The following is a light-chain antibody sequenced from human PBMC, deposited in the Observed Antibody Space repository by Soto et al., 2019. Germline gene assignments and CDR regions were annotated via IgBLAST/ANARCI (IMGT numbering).Light chain of an antibody. V-gene: IGLV1-40*01. CDR2: VNT. CDR3: QSYDSSLSGYV. CDR1: SSNIGAGYD. Sequence: SSSNIGAGYDVHWYQRIPGTAPRLLIYVNTNRPSGVPDRFSGPKSGTSASLVITGLQAEDEADYYCQSYDSSLSGYVFGTGTKVTVL. J-gene: IGLJ1*01.